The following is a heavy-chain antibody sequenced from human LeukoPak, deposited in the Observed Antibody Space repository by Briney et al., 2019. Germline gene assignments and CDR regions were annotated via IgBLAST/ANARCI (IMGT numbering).Heavy chain of an antibody. CDR2: IIPILGIA. CDR1: GGTFSSYT. V-gene: IGHV1-69*02. CDR3: ARVDTAMGAYYYYYYMDV. D-gene: IGHD5-18*01. J-gene: IGHJ6*03. Sequence: SVKVSCKASGGTFSSYTISWVRQAPGQGLEWMGRIIPILGIANYAQKFQGRVTITADKSTSTAYMELSSLRSEDTAVYYCARVDTAMGAYYYYYYMDVWGKGTTVTVS.